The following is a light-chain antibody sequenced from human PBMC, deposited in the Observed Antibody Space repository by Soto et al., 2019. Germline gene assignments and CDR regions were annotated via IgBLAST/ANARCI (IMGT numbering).Light chain of an antibody. CDR2: AAS. J-gene: IGKJ2*01. CDR1: QSISSY. CDR3: QQSDSTPIYT. V-gene: IGKV1-39*01. Sequence: DIQMTQSPSSLSASVGDRVTITCRASQSISSYLNWYQQKPGKAPKLLIYAASSLQSGVPSRFGGSGSGTDFTLTISSLQPAEFATYYCQQSDSTPIYTFGQGTKLEIK.